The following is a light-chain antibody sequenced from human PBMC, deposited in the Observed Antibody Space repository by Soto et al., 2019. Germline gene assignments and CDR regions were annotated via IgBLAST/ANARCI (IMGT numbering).Light chain of an antibody. V-gene: IGLV2-14*01. CDR1: ANDIGGYDY. CDR2: QVT. Sequence: QSALTQPASVSGSLGQSITISCTGTANDIGGYDYVSWYQHHPGKAPKLMIYQVTNRPSGVSNRFSGSKSGNTASLTISGLQAEDEADYYCSSYTPSSTWVFGGGTKLTVL. J-gene: IGLJ3*02. CDR3: SSYTPSSTWV.